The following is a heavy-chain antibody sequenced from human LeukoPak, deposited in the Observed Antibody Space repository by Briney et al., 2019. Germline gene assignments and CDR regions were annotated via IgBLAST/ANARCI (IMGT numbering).Heavy chain of an antibody. J-gene: IGHJ6*04. D-gene: IGHD3-3*01. CDR2: ISGSGGST. CDR3: ATARYYDFWSGYYGMDV. CDR1: GFTFSSYA. Sequence: GGSLRLSCAASGFTFSSYAMSWVRQAPGKGLEWVSAISGSGGSTYYADSVKGRFTISRDNSKNTLYLQMNSLRAEDMAVYYCATARYYDFWSGYYGMDVWGKGTTVTVSS. V-gene: IGHV3-23*01.